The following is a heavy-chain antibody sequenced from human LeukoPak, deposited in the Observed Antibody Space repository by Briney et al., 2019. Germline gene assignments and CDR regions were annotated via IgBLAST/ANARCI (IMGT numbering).Heavy chain of an antibody. CDR3: VRGHWGFDY. Sequence: QPGGSLRLSCAASGFNPSDHFTDWVRQTPERGLEWVGRSGNRPDRYTTQYAASVKGRFTISRDESNYSLYLHMSSLRTEDTAVYYCVRGHWGFDYWGRGTLVTVSS. CDR2: SGNRPDRYTT. CDR1: GFNPSDHF. V-gene: IGHV3-72*01. J-gene: IGHJ4*02. D-gene: IGHD7-27*01.